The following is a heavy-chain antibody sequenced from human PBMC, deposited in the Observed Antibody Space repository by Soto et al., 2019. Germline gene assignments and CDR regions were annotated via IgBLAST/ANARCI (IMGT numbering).Heavy chain of an antibody. CDR3: ARGALVVATRSYYFDY. V-gene: IGHV4-59*01. CDR2: IYYSGST. J-gene: IGHJ4*02. D-gene: IGHD5-12*01. CDR1: GGSISSYY. Sequence: SETLSLTCTVSGGSISSYYWSWIRQPPGKGLEWIGYIYYSGSTNYNPSLKSRVTISVDTSKNQFSLKLSSVTAADTAVYYCARGALVVATRSYYFDYWGQETLVTASS.